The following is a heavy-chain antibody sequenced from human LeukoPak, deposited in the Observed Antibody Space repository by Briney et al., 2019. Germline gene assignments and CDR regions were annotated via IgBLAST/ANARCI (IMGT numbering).Heavy chain of an antibody. CDR2: INHSGST. CDR3: ARYRAAAGYNRYNWFDP. V-gene: IGHV4-34*01. Sequence: SETLSLTCAVYGGSFSGYYWSWIRQPPGKGLEWIWEINHSGSTNYNPSLKSRVTISVDTSKNQFSLKLSSVTAADTAVYYCARYRAAAGYNRYNWFDPWGQGTLVTVSS. J-gene: IGHJ5*02. D-gene: IGHD6-13*01. CDR1: GGSFSGYY.